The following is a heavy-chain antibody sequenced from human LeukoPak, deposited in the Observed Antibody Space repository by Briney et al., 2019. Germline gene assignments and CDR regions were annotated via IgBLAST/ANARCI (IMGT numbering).Heavy chain of an antibody. CDR3: ARDVGFWSGYLDY. CDR1: GFTFSSYA. CDR2: ISYDGSNK. D-gene: IGHD3-3*01. Sequence: GGSLRLSCAASGFTFSSYAMHWVRQAPGKGLEWVAVISYDGSNKYYADSVKGRFTISRDNSKNTLYLQMNSLRAEDTAVYYCARDVGFWSGYLDYWGQGTLVTVSS. J-gene: IGHJ4*02. V-gene: IGHV3-30-3*01.